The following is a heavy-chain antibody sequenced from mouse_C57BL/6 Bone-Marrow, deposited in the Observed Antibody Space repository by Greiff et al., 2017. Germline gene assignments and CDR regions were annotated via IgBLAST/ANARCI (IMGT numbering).Heavy chain of an antibody. CDR1: GYTFTSYW. CDR2: IHPNSGST. Sequence: QVQLQQPGAELVKPGASVKLSCKASGYTFTSYWMHWVKQRPGQGLEWIGMIHPNSGSTNYNEKFKSKATLTVDKSSSTAYMQLSSLTSEDSAVYYCARWPPVYYGSSHAMDYWGQGTSVTVSS. J-gene: IGHJ4*01. V-gene: IGHV1-64*01. D-gene: IGHD1-1*01. CDR3: ARWPPVYYGSSHAMDY.